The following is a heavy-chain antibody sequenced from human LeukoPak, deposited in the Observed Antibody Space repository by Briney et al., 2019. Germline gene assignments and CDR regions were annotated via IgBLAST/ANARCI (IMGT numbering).Heavy chain of an antibody. J-gene: IGHJ6*03. CDR2: IWYDGSNK. V-gene: IGHV3-33*01. Sequence: GGSLRLSCAASGFTFSSYGMHWVRQAPGKGLEWAAVIWYDGSNKYYADSVKGRFTISRDNSKNTLYLQMNSLRAEDTAVYYCARRASYYDSSGYHKVDYMDVWGKGTTVTVSS. CDR3: ARRASYYDSSGYHKVDYMDV. CDR1: GFTFSSYG. D-gene: IGHD3-22*01.